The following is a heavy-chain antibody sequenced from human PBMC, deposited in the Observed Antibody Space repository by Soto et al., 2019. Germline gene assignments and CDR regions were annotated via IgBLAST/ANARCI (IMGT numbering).Heavy chain of an antibody. Sequence: SETLSLTCTVSGGSISSGDYYWSWIRQPPGKGLEWIGYIYYSGSTYYNPSLKSRVTISVDTSKNQFSLKLSSVTAADTAVYYCARHLYGSGERFDPWGQGTLVTVSS. J-gene: IGHJ5*02. CDR3: ARHLYGSGERFDP. V-gene: IGHV4-30-4*01. CDR1: GGSISSGDYY. D-gene: IGHD3-10*01. CDR2: IYYSGST.